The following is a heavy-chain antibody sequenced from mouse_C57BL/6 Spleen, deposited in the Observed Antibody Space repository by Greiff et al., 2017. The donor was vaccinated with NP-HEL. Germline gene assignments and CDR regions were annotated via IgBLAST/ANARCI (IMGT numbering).Heavy chain of an antibody. V-gene: IGHV1-64*01. Sequence: VQLQQSGAELVKPGASVKLSCKASGYTFTSYWMHWVKQRPGQGLEWIGMIHPNSGSTNYNEKFKSKATLTVDKSSSTAYMQLSSLTSEDSAVYYCAGSTTVVPYYFDYWGQGTTLTVSS. CDR3: AGSTTVVPYYFDY. CDR1: GYTFTSYW. J-gene: IGHJ2*01. CDR2: IHPNSGST. D-gene: IGHD1-1*01.